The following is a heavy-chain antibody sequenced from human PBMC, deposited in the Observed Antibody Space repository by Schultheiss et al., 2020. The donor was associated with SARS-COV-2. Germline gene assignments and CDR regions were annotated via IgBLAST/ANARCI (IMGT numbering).Heavy chain of an antibody. Sequence: SQTLSLTCTVSGASITSYYWGWIRQPPGKGLEWIGSIYYSGNTYYNPSLKSRVTISVDTSKNQFSLKLSSVTAADTAVYYCARAAAGPVSTNYYYYYYMDVWGKGTTVTVSS. CDR3: ARAAAGPVSTNYYYYYYMDV. CDR1: GASITSYY. V-gene: IGHV4-39*07. D-gene: IGHD6-13*01. J-gene: IGHJ6*03. CDR2: IYYSGNT.